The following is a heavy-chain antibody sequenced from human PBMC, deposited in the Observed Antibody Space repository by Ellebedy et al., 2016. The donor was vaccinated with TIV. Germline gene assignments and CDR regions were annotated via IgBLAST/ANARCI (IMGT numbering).Heavy chain of an antibody. J-gene: IGHJ2*01. Sequence: GESLKISCAASGFTVSSNYMSWVRQAPGKGLELVSVIYSGGSTYYADSVKGRFTISRDNSKNTLYLQMNSRRAEDTAVYYCARDAFGGNPLGYFDLWGRGTLVTVSS. D-gene: IGHD4-23*01. V-gene: IGHV3-53*01. CDR2: IYSGGST. CDR3: ARDAFGGNPLGYFDL. CDR1: GFTVSSNY.